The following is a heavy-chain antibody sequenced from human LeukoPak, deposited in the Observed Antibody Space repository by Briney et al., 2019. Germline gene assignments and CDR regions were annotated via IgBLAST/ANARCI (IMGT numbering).Heavy chain of an antibody. CDR3: ARVPLGY. CDR2: TRNQSNTYPT. Sequence: MDXGRXXPXXGLDWFGRTRNQSNTYPTDYAASVKGRFTISRDDSKNSLYLQMNSLKTEDTAVYYCARVPLGYWGQGTLVTVSS. D-gene: IGHD7-27*01. V-gene: IGHV3-72*01. J-gene: IGHJ4*02.